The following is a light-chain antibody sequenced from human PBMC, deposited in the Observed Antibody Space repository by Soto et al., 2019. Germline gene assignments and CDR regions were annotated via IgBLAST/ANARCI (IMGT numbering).Light chain of an antibody. CDR1: SASVSSNYY. J-gene: IGLJ3*02. V-gene: IGLV8-61*01. CDR2: SSN. Sequence: QTVVTQEPSLSVSPGGTVTLTCALTSASVSSNYYPSWYQQTPGQPPRTLMYSSNNRFFGVPDRFSGSILGNKAALTITGAQADDEADYYCVLYMGGGLWLFGGGTKLTVL. CDR3: VLYMGGGLWL.